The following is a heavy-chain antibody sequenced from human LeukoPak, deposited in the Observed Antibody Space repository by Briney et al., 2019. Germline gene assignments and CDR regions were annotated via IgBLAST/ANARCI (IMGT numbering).Heavy chain of an antibody. CDR1: RFTFSNYW. Sequence: GGSLRLSCAASRFTFSNYWMHWVRQVPEKGLVWVSRVNPDGSSITYANSVKGRFASSRDNAKNTLYLQMNRLRAEDTAVYYCARGGSYGDYWGQGVLVTVSS. CDR2: VNPDGSSI. D-gene: IGHD3-16*01. V-gene: IGHV3-74*01. CDR3: ARGGSYGDY. J-gene: IGHJ4*02.